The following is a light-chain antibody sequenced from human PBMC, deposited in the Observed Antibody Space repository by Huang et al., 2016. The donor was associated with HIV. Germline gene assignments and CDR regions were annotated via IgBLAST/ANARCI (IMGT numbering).Light chain of an antibody. Sequence: EIVLTQSPATLSLSPGERATLSCRASQSVSSFLAWYQQKPGQAPRLLIHDASNRATGIPARFSGSVSGTDFTLTISSLEPEDFAIYYCQQRNNWITFGQGTRLEIK. J-gene: IGKJ5*01. CDR2: DAS. V-gene: IGKV3-11*01. CDR3: QQRNNWIT. CDR1: QSVSSF.